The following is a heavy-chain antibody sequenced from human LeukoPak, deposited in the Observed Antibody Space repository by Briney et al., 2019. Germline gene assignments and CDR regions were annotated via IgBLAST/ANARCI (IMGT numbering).Heavy chain of an antibody. V-gene: IGHV4-39*01. D-gene: IGHD3-16*01. CDR3: VRGSTLRHYQY. CDR2: IYYSGST. CDR1: GGSISSSTYY. Sequence: SETLSLTCTVSGGSISSSTYYWGWIRRPPGKGLECIGSIYYSGSTYYNPSLKSRTTVSVDTSKNQFSLKLSSVTAADTAVYYCVRGSTLRHYQYWGQGTLVTVSS. J-gene: IGHJ4*02.